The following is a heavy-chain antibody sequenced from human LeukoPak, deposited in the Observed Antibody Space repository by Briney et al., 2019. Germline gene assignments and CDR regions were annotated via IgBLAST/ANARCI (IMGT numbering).Heavy chain of an antibody. V-gene: IGHV3-64D*06. CDR2: ISTNGGST. CDR3: VKVAGGYNYGHVDY. CDR1: GFTFSSYA. J-gene: IGHJ4*02. Sequence: GGSLRLSCSASGFTFSSYAMHWVRQAPGKGLEYVSAISTNGGSTSYADSVKGRFTISRDNSKNTLYLQMSSLRAEDTAVYYCVKVAGGYNYGHVDYWGKGTLSPSPQ. D-gene: IGHD5-18*01.